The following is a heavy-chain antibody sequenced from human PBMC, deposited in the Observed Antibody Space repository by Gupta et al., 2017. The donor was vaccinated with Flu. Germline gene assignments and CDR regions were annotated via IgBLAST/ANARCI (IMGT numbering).Heavy chain of an antibody. CDR3: ATGGPGGTYFNY. Sequence: EVQLVESGGGLIKTGGSLGITCAVSGYTFNNIWMSWVRQAPGKGLEWVGRIKSKKDGETTDYSAPVKGRFIVSRDDSKNTVYLQMDSLETEDTAVYFCATGGPGGTYFNYWGQGTLVTVSS. CDR1: GYTFNNIW. J-gene: IGHJ4*02. D-gene: IGHD2-8*02. CDR2: IKSKKDGETT. V-gene: IGHV3-15*01.